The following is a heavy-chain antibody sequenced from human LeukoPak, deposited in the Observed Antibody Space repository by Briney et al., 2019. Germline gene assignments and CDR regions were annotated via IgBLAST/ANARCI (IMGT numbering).Heavy chain of an antibody. CDR2: IKTDGSIT. Sequence: PGGSLRLSCAASGFSFSVFWMHWVRQAPGKGPVWVSRIKTDGSITDYADSVKGRFTISRDNAKNTLYLQMNSLRAEDTAVYYCAISSGWYRNFDYWGQGTLVTVSS. CDR1: GFSFSVFW. CDR3: AISSGWYRNFDY. J-gene: IGHJ4*01. V-gene: IGHV3-74*01. D-gene: IGHD6-19*01.